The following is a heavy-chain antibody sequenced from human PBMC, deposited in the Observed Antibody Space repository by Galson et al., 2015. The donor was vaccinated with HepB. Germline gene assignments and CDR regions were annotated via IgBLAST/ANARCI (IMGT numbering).Heavy chain of an antibody. V-gene: IGHV3-30*04. CDR1: GFSFSSHA. Sequence: SLRLSCAASGFSFSSHAMHWVRQAPGKGLEWVAVISYDGRNKHYADSVKGRFTISRDNFKNTLYLQMNILRAADTAVYYCASGYDFWGGYYALSYWGKGTLVT. D-gene: IGHD3-3*01. CDR3: ASGYDFWGGYYALSY. CDR2: ISYDGRNK. J-gene: IGHJ4*02.